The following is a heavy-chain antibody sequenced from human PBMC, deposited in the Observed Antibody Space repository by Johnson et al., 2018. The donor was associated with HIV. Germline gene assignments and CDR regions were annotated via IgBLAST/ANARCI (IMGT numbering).Heavy chain of an antibody. D-gene: IGHD2/OR15-2a*01. J-gene: IGHJ3*02. CDR3: AEGNHGI. CDR1: GFTFSSYG. Sequence: QVQLLESGGGVVQPGRSLRLSCAASGFTFSSYGMHWVRQAPGKGLEWVAVISFDGSNKYYADSVMGRFTISRDNSKNTLHLQMNSLRVEDTAVYYCAEGNHGIWGQGTMVTVSS. CDR2: ISFDGSNK. V-gene: IGHV3-30*03.